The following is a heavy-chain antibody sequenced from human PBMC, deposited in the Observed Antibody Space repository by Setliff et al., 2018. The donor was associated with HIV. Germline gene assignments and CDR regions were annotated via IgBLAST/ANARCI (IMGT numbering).Heavy chain of an antibody. Sequence: ASVKVSCKASGYTFTSYGISWVRQAPGQGLEWMGWISAYNGNTHYAQRLQGRVTMTTDTSTRTAYMELRSLRSDDTAVYYCARQFLDWSNDYGIRDAFDIWGQGTMVTVSS. V-gene: IGHV1-18*01. J-gene: IGHJ3*02. CDR1: GYTFTSYG. CDR2: ISAYNGNT. D-gene: IGHD3-3*01. CDR3: ARQFLDWSNDYGIRDAFDI.